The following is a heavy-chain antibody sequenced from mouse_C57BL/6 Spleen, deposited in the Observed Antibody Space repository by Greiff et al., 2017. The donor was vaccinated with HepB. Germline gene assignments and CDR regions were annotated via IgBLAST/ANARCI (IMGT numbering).Heavy chain of an antibody. CDR3: ARQKGDYGGFAY. Sequence: QVQLQQSGAELVKPGASVKLSCKASGYTFTEYTIHWVKQRSGQGLEWIGWFYPGNGSIKYNEKFKDKATLTADKSSSTVYMELSRLTSDDSAVYICARQKGDYGGFAYWGQGTLGTVSA. CDR1: GYTFTEYT. CDR2: FYPGNGSI. J-gene: IGHJ3*01. V-gene: IGHV1-62-2*01. D-gene: IGHD2-4*01.